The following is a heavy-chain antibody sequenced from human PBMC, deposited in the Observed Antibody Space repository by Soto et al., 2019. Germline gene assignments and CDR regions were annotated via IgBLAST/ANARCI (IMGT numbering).Heavy chain of an antibody. CDR2: LFYSGRT. Sequence: QVQLQESGPGLVKPSETLSLTCTVSGGSISSYYWSWIRQPPGKGLEWIGFLFYSGRTSYNPSLNSRVTLSIDTSEYQFSLKLNSVTAADTAVYYCASMIGDPVLSFDSWGQGTLVAVSS. D-gene: IGHD3-10*02. J-gene: IGHJ5*01. CDR3: ASMIGDPVLSFDS. V-gene: IGHV4-59*01. CDR1: GGSISSYY.